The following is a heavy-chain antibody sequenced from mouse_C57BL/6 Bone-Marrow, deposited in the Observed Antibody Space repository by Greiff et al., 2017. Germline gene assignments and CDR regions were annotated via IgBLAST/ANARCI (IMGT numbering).Heavy chain of an antibody. Sequence: EVQLVESGGDLVKPGGSLKLSCAASGFTFSSYGMSWVRQTPDKRLEWVATISSGGSYTYYPDSVKGRFTISRDNAKNTLYLQMSSLKSEDTAMYYCARHKGGTTRPCAYWGQGTLVTVSA. CDR3: ARHKGGTTRPCAY. V-gene: IGHV5-6*01. CDR2: ISSGGSYT. CDR1: GFTFSSYG. D-gene: IGHD1-1*01. J-gene: IGHJ3*01.